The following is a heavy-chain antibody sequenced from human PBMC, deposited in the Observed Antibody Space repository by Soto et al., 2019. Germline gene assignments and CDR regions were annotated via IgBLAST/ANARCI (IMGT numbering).Heavy chain of an antibody. CDR3: TRVNYSNYGIWAYYYYGMDV. V-gene: IGHV3-49*04. D-gene: IGHD4-4*01. CDR1: GVTFGDYA. J-gene: IGHJ6*02. Sequence: GGSLRLSCTASGVTFGDYAISWVRQAPGKGLEWVGFIRSKAYGGTTEYAASVKGRFTISRDDSKSIAYLQMNSLKTEDTAVYYCTRVNYSNYGIWAYYYYGMDVWGQGTTVTVAS. CDR2: IRSKAYGGTT.